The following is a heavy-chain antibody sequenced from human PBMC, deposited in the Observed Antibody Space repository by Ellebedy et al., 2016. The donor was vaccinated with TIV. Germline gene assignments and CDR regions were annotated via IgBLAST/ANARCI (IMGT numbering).Heavy chain of an antibody. D-gene: IGHD6-13*01. CDR1: GGSISSGDYY. Sequence: LRLXXTVSGGSISSGDYYWSWIRQPPGKGLEWIGYIYYSGSTYYNPSLKSRVTISVDTSKNQFSLKLSSVTAADTAVYYCASQRGIAAAGMSWGQGTLVTVSS. CDR3: ASQRGIAAAGMS. J-gene: IGHJ5*02. CDR2: IYYSGST. V-gene: IGHV4-30-4*01.